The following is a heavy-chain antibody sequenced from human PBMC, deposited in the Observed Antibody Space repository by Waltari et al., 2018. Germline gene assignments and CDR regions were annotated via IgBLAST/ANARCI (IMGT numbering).Heavy chain of an antibody. D-gene: IGHD2-15*01. CDR1: GGTFSSYA. Sequence: QVQLVQSGAEVKKPGSSVKVSCKASGGTFSSYAISWVRQAPGPGLEWMGGIIPIFGTANYAQKFQGRVTITADESTSTAYMELSSLRSEDTAVYYCARDIRGYCSGGSCPKEDYWGQGTLVTVSS. CDR3: ARDIRGYCSGGSCPKEDY. J-gene: IGHJ4*02. CDR2: IIPIFGTA. V-gene: IGHV1-69*13.